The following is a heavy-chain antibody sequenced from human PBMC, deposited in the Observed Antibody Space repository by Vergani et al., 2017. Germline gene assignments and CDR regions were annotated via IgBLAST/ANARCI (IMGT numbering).Heavy chain of an antibody. Sequence: EVQLLESGGGLVQPGGSLRLSCAASGFTFSSSAMSWVRQAPGKGLEWVSAISGSGGSTYYADSVKGRFTISRDNSKNTLYLQMNSLRAEDTAVYYCAKDLAPGYSHGYNGMDVWGQGTTVTVSS. D-gene: IGHD5-18*01. CDR2: ISGSGGST. V-gene: IGHV3-23*01. CDR3: AKDLAPGYSHGYNGMDV. J-gene: IGHJ6*02. CDR1: GFTFSSSA.